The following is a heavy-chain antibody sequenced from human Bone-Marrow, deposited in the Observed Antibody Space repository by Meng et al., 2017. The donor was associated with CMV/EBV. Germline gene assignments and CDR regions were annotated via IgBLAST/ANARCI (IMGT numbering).Heavy chain of an antibody. D-gene: IGHD3-3*01. Sequence: SQTLSLTCTVSGGSIISTNDYWGWIRQYPGKGLEWIATIYYSGSTNYNPSLNGRVTISVDTSRNQFSLRLYSVTAADTAVYYCAKHTSYYAFSSGYSLGTSFYFDYWGQGPLVTVYS. CDR1: GGSIISTNDY. V-gene: IGHV4-39*01. CDR3: AKHTSYYAFSSGYSLGTSFYFDY. J-gene: IGHJ4*02. CDR2: IYYSGST.